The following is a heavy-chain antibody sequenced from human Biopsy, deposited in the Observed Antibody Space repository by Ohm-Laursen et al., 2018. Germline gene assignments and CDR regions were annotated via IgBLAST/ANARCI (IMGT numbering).Heavy chain of an antibody. V-gene: IGHV4-61*01. CDR1: GGSVGSGTFH. CDR3: ARVKAGAPSIDYFDY. J-gene: IGHJ4*02. CDR2: VYYTGNT. D-gene: IGHD1-26*01. Sequence: GTLSLTCSVSGGSVGSGTFHWGWIRQPPGKGLEWIGHVYYTGNTNYNPSLKSRVTISMDMSKNQFSLELSSVTAADTAVYYCARVKAGAPSIDYFDYWGQGALVTVSS.